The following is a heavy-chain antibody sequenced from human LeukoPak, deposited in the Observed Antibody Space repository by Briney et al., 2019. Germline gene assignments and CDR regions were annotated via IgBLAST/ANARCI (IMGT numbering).Heavy chain of an antibody. CDR2: ISCDGSNK. CDR1: GFTFSSYA. Sequence: GRSLRLSCAASGFTFSSYAMHWVRQAPGKGLEWVAVISCDGSNKYYADSVKGRFTISRDNSKNTLYLQMNSLRAEDTAVYYRAREGVWASIAARPDYWGQGTLVTVSS. D-gene: IGHD6-6*01. CDR3: AREGVWASIAARPDY. J-gene: IGHJ4*02. V-gene: IGHV3-30-3*01.